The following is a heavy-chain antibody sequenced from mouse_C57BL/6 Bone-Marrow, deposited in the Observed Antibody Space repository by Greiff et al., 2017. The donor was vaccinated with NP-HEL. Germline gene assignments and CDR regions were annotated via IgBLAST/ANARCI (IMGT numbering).Heavy chain of an antibody. Sequence: QVQLQQSGPGLVQPSQSLTITCTVSGFSLTSYGVHWVRQSPGKGLEWLGVIWSGGSTDYYAAFISRLIIIKDNPKSQVFFKINSLQTDETAIYYCARGILRDYMGWWGRGNTLTVSS. CDR3: ARGILRDYMGW. V-gene: IGHV2-2*01. CDR2: IWSGGST. CDR1: GFSLTSYG. J-gene: IGHJ2*01. D-gene: IGHD1-1*01.